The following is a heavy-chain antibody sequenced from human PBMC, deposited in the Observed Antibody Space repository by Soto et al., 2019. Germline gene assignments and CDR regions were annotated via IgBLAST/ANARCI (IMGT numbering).Heavy chain of an antibody. Sequence: SETLSLTCAVSGGSISSGGYSWSWIRQPPGKGLEWIGYIYYSGSTYYNPSLKSRVTISVDTSKNQFSLKLSSVTAADTGVYYCARGTRIAAAVLGYWGQGILVTVSS. D-gene: IGHD6-13*01. CDR2: IYYSGST. CDR1: GGSISSGGYS. V-gene: IGHV4-61*08. J-gene: IGHJ4*02. CDR3: ARGTRIAAAVLGY.